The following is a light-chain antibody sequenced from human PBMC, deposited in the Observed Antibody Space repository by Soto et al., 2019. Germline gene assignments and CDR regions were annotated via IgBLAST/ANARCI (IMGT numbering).Light chain of an antibody. J-gene: IGKJ1*01. V-gene: IGKV3-15*01. CDR1: QSVSSY. CDR3: HQYNNWPPWT. CDR2: GAS. Sequence: EIVLTQSPGTLSLSPGERATLSCRASQSVSSYLAWYQQKPGQAPRLLMYGASTRATGIPARFSGSGSGTEFTLTISSLQSEDFAVYYCHQYNNWPPWTFGQGTKVDIK.